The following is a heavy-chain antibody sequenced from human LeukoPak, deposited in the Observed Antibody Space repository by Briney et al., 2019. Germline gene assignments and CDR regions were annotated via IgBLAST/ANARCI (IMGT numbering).Heavy chain of an antibody. CDR1: GGSFSGYY. CDR3: AREGPHGSGIYYNPLDY. D-gene: IGHD3-10*01. CDR2: INHSGST. V-gene: IGHV4-34*01. Sequence: SETLSLTCAVYGGSFSGYYWSWIRQPPGKGQEWIGEINHSGSTNYNPSLKSRVTISVDTSKNQFSLKLSSVTAADTAVYYCAREGPHGSGIYYNPLDYWGQGALVIVSS. J-gene: IGHJ4*02.